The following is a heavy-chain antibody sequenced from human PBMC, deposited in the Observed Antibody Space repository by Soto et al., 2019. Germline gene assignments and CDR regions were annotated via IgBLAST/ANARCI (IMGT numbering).Heavy chain of an antibody. CDR3: VRDPGYGDYGQYYYYYGMDV. D-gene: IGHD4-17*01. V-gene: IGHV6-1*01. Sequence: SQTLSLTCAISGDSVSSNSAAWNWIRQSPSRGLEWLGRTYYRSKWYNDYAVSVKSRITINPDTSKNQFSLQLNSVTPEDTAVYYCVRDPGYGDYGQYYYYYGMDVWGQGTTVTVSS. CDR2: TYYRSKWYN. CDR1: GDSVSSNSAA. J-gene: IGHJ6*02.